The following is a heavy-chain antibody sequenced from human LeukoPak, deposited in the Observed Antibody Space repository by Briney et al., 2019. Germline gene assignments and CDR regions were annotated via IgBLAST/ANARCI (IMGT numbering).Heavy chain of an antibody. CDR3: ARVYYSSSPHEWYFDL. J-gene: IGHJ2*01. CDR2: IYYSGST. V-gene: IGHV4-59*01. CDR1: GGSISSYY. Sequence: SETLSLTCTVSGGSISSYYWSWIRQPPGKGLEWIGYIYYSGSTNYNPSLKSRVTISVDTSKNQFSLKLSSVTAADTAVYYCARVYYSSSPHEWYFDLWGRGTLVTVSS. D-gene: IGHD6-13*01.